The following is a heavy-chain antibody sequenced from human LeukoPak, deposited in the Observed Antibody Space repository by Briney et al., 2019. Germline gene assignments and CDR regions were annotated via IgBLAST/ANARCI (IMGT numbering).Heavy chain of an antibody. CDR2: ISSSGTTI. J-gene: IGHJ4*02. Sequence: GGSLRLSCAASGFTFSTHNMNWVRQAPGKGLEWVSYISSSGTTIYYADSAKGRFTISRDNAKNSLHLQMNSLTAEDTAVYYCARGRPVDCWGQGTLVTVSS. V-gene: IGHV3-48*01. CDR1: GFTFSTHN. CDR3: ARGRPVDC.